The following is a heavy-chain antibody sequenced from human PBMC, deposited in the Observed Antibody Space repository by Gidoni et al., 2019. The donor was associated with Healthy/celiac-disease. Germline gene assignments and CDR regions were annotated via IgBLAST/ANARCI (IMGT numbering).Heavy chain of an antibody. Sequence: EVQLVESGGGLVKPGGSLRLSCADSGFTFSNAWMNGVRQAPGKGLEGVGRIKSKTDGGTTDYSAPVKGRFTISRDDSKNTLYLQMNSLKTEDTAVYYCTTAYGDSSGPNSDYWGQGTLVTVSS. CDR3: TTAYGDSSGPNSDY. D-gene: IGHD3-22*01. V-gene: IGHV3-15*07. CDR2: IKSKTDGGTT. J-gene: IGHJ4*02. CDR1: GFTFSNAW.